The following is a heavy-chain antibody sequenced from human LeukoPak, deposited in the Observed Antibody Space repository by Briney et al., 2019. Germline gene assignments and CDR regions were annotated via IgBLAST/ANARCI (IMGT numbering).Heavy chain of an antibody. D-gene: IGHD3-22*01. Sequence: GGSLRLSCAASGFTFSRYEMNWVRQAPGKGLEWVSYISSSGSTIYYADSVKGRFTISRDNAKNSLYLLMNSLRAEDTAVYYCARAVYYYGSSGYYYFDYWGQGTLVTVSS. J-gene: IGHJ4*02. CDR3: ARAVYYYGSSGYYYFDY. CDR1: GFTFSRYE. CDR2: ISSSGSTI. V-gene: IGHV3-48*03.